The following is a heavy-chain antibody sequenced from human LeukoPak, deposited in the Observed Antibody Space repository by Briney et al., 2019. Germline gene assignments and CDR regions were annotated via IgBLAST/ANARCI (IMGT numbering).Heavy chain of an antibody. CDR3: ARLTRLSTSPDRYYLDC. Sequence: PSETLSLTCTVSGDSISSYYWSWIRQPPGKGLERIGYIYTSGGTNYIPSLKGRVTISIDTSKNQFSLKLSSVTAADSAVYYCARLTRLSTSPDRYYLDCWGQGTLVTVSS. CDR1: GDSISSYY. D-gene: IGHD6-6*01. J-gene: IGHJ4*02. V-gene: IGHV4-4*09. CDR2: IYTSGGT.